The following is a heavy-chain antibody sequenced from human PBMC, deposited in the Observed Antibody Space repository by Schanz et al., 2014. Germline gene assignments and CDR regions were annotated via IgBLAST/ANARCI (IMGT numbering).Heavy chain of an antibody. D-gene: IGHD3-22*01. CDR2: IIPILDIT. CDR1: GDTFTSYY. CDR3: ARDIQYHYDTSGPVGAFDI. V-gene: IGHV1-69*09. Sequence: QVQLVQSGSELKKPGASVKVSCKASGDTFTSYYMHWVRQAPGQGLEWMGIIIPILDITNYAQKFQGRVTITADISTSTAYMDLSSLRSDDTAVYYCARDIQYHYDTSGPVGAFDIWGQGTVVTVSS. J-gene: IGHJ3*02.